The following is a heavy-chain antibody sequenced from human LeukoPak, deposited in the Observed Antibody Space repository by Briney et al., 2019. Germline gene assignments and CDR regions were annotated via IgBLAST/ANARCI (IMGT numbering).Heavy chain of an antibody. Sequence: GGSLRLSCADSGSTFSDYYMHWVRQPPGKGLVWVARIKTDGSSSNYADSVKGRFTISRDNSKNTLYLQMNSLRAEDTTVYYCARASSYYDSSGPGDWGQGTLVTVSS. CDR1: GSTFSDYY. J-gene: IGHJ4*02. D-gene: IGHD3-22*01. CDR2: IKTDGSSS. V-gene: IGHV3-74*01. CDR3: ARASSYYDSSGPGD.